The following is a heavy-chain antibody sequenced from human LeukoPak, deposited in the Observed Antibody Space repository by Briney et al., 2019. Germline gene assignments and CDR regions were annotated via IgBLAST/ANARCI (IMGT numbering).Heavy chain of an antibody. CDR1: GFTFSTYG. D-gene: IGHD4-17*01. CDR2: ISYDGSNK. J-gene: IGHJ4*02. V-gene: IGHV3-30*18. CDR3: AKPQTTVTTLSPEGFDD. Sequence: GRSLRLSCAASGFTFSTYGMHWVRQVPGKGLEWLAVISYDGSNKFYADSVKGRFTISRDSSKNTLYLQMNSLRAEDTAVYYCAKPQTTVTTLSPEGFDDWGQGTLVTVSS.